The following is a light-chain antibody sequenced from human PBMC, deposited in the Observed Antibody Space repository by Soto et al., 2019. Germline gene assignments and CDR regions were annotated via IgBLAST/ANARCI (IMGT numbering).Light chain of an antibody. CDR2: SNN. Sequence: QSALTQPLSASGAPGQRVTISCSGSSSNIGSNTVNWYQQLPGTAPKLLIYSNNQRPSGVPDRFSGSKSGTSASLAISGLQSEDEADYYCAAWDDSLSGYVFGTGTKVTVL. V-gene: IGLV1-44*01. CDR1: SSNIGSNT. J-gene: IGLJ1*01. CDR3: AAWDDSLSGYV.